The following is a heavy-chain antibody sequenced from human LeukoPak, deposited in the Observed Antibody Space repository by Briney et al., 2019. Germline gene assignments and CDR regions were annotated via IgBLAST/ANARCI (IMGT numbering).Heavy chain of an antibody. CDR3: AREPQPMVAATPDADY. Sequence: GGSLRLSCAASGFTFSSYSMNWVRQAPGKGLEWVSSIISSSSYIYYADSVKGRFTISRDNAKNSLYLQMNSLRAEDTAVYYCAREPQPMVAATPDADYWGQGTLVTVSS. CDR1: GFTFSSYS. J-gene: IGHJ4*02. V-gene: IGHV3-21*01. D-gene: IGHD2-15*01. CDR2: IISSSSYI.